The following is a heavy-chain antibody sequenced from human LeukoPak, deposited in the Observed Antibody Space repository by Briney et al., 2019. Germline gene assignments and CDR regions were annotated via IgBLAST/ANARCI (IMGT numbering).Heavy chain of an antibody. V-gene: IGHV3-11*06. Sequence: PGGSLRLSCAASVFTFSDYYMSWVRQAPGKGLEWVSYITSSSYTNYADSVKDRFTISRDNAKNSLYLQRNSLRAEDTAIYYCARLVVVAATPGYFDYWGQGTLVTVSS. CDR3: ARLVVVAATPGYFDY. D-gene: IGHD2-15*01. CDR1: VFTFSDYY. CDR2: ITSSSYT. J-gene: IGHJ4*02.